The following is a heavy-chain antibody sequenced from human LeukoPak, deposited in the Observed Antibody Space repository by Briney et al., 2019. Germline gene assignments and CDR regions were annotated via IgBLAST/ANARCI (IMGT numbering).Heavy chain of an antibody. CDR2: IKQDGSEK. J-gene: IGHJ4*02. CDR3: ARDYDFWSGYYVD. CDR1: GFTFSSYG. V-gene: IGHV3-7*01. Sequence: GGSLRLSCAAWGFTFSSYGMSWVRQAPGKGLEGVANIKQDGSEKYSVDSVKGRFTISRDNAKNSLYLQMNSLRAEDTAVYYCARDYDFWSGYYVDWGQGTLVTVSS. D-gene: IGHD3-3*01.